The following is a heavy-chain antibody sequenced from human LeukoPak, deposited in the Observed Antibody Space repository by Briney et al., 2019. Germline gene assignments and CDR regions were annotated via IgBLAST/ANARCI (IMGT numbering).Heavy chain of an antibody. CDR2: ISSSGSTI. J-gene: IGHJ6*04. V-gene: IGHV3-48*04. D-gene: IGHD3-10*02. CDR1: GFNFGAYW. CDR3: AELGITMIGGV. Sequence: PGGSLRLSCAASGFNFGAYWMSWVRQAPGKGLEWVSYISSSGSTIYYADSVKGRFTISRDNAKNSLYLQMNSLRAEDTAVYYCAELGITMIGGVWGKGTTVTISS.